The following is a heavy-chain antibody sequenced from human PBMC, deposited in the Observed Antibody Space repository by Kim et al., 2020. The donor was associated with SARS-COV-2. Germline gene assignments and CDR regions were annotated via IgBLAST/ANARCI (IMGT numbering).Heavy chain of an antibody. CDR2: FYFTGST. CDR1: GDSVNDYY. CDR3: AGSPSDTMVREFDS. J-gene: IGHJ5*01. V-gene: IGHV4-59*02. D-gene: IGHD3-10*01. Sequence: SETLSLTCTVSGDSVNDYYWSWIRQPPGKGLEWIGYFYFTGSTDYNPSLKSRVTMSVDTSKNQLSLKLNSVTAADTAMYYCAGSPSDTMVREFDSWGQGILVTVSS.